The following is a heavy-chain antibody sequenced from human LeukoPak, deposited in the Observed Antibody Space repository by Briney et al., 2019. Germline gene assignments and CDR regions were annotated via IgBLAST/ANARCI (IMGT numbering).Heavy chain of an antibody. CDR3: AREGPGFPSSSWYNWFDP. CDR1: GGSFSGYY. J-gene: IGHJ5*02. D-gene: IGHD6-13*01. Sequence: SETLSLTCAVYGGSFSGYYWSWIRQPAGKGLEWIGRIYTSGSTNYNPSLKSRVTMSVDTSKNQFSLKLGSVTAADTAVYYCAREGPGFPSSSWYNWFDPWGQGTLVTVSS. CDR2: IYTSGST. V-gene: IGHV4-4*07.